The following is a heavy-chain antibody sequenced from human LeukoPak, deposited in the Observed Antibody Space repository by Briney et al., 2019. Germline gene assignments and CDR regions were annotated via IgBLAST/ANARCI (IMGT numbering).Heavy chain of an antibody. CDR2: ISGSGGST. Sequence: GGSLRLSCAASGFTFSSYAMSWVRQAPGKGLEWVSAISGSGGSTYYADSVKGRFTISRDNSKNTLYLQMNSLRAEDTAVYYCAKDDDSIGYYPPYYYYYGMDVWGQGTTVTVSS. CDR1: GFTFSSYA. D-gene: IGHD3-22*01. J-gene: IGHJ6*02. V-gene: IGHV3-23*01. CDR3: AKDDDSIGYYPPYYYYYGMDV.